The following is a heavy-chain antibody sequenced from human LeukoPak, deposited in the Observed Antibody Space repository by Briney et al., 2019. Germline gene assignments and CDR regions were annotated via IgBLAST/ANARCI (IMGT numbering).Heavy chain of an antibody. CDR3: ARVVDIVATIIGDAFDI. J-gene: IGHJ3*02. CDR1: GGSISSSSYF. D-gene: IGHD5-12*01. Sequence: SETLSLTCTVSGGSISSSSYFWGRIRQPPGKGLEWIGSIYYSGSTYYNPSLNSRVTISVDTSKNQFSLKLSTVTAADTAVYYCARVVDIVATIIGDAFDIWGQGTMVTVSS. CDR2: IYYSGST. V-gene: IGHV4-39*01.